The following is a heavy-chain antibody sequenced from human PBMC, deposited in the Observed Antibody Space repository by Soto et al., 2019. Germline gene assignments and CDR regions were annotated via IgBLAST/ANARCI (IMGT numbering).Heavy chain of an antibody. J-gene: IGHJ3*02. D-gene: IGHD4-17*01. CDR3: ARTTTSRSVNAFDI. V-gene: IGHV4-59*01. CDR2: IYYSGST. CDR1: GGSISSYY. Sequence: PSETLSLTCTVSGGSISSYYWSWIRQPPGKGLEWIGYIYYSGSTNYNPSLKSRVTISVDTSKNQSSLKLSSVTAADTAVYHCARTTTSRSVNAFDIWGQGTMVTVSS.